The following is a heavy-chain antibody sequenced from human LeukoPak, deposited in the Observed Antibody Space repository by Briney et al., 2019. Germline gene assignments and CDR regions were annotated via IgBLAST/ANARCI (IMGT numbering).Heavy chain of an antibody. CDR3: AKSRTSTVVTPFDY. V-gene: IGHV3-23*01. CDR1: GFXFSSYA. Sequence: GGSLRLSCAASGFXFSSYAMSWVRQAPGKGLKWVSSIRGSGVSTDYAGSVKGRFTISRENSKNTLYLQMNSLRAEDTAVYYCAKSRTSTVVTPFDYWGQGTLVTVSS. D-gene: IGHD4-23*01. J-gene: IGHJ4*02. CDR2: IRGSGVST.